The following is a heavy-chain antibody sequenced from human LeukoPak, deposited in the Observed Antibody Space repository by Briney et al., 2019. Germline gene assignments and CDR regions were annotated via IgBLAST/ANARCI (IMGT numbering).Heavy chain of an antibody. D-gene: IGHD6-13*01. CDR2: ISSSSSYI. Sequence: PGGSLRLSCAASGLTFSSDSMIWVSQPQGKGLEWVSSISSSSSYIFYANSVKGRFPIPRDNAKKSLYLQMNSLRAADTAVYYCARDPRHIAAAGTGWFDPWGQGTLVTVSS. V-gene: IGHV3-21*01. CDR1: GLTFSSDS. J-gene: IGHJ5*02. CDR3: ARDPRHIAAAGTGWFDP.